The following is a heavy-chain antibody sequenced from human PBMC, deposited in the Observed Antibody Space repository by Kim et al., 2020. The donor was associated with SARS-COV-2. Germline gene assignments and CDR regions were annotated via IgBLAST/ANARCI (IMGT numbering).Heavy chain of an antibody. J-gene: IGHJ4*02. Sequence: PSLKSRVTMSVDTSKTQFSLKLSSVTAADTAVYYCARVSSDYGSGSFDYWGQGTLVTVSS. V-gene: IGHV4-4*07. CDR3: ARVSSDYGSGSFDY. D-gene: IGHD3-10*01.